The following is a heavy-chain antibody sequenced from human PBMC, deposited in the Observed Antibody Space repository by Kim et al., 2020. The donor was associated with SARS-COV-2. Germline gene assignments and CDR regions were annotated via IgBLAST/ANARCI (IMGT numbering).Heavy chain of an antibody. Sequence: GGSLRLSCAASGFTFSSYGMHWVRQAPGKGLEWVAVISYDGSNKYYADSVKGRFTISRDNSKNTLYLQMNSLRAEDTAVYYCAKLESAATYYFDYWGQGTLVTVSS. CDR3: AKLESAATYYFDY. V-gene: IGHV3-30*18. CDR1: GFTFSSYG. CDR2: ISYDGSNK. J-gene: IGHJ4*02. D-gene: IGHD6-13*01.